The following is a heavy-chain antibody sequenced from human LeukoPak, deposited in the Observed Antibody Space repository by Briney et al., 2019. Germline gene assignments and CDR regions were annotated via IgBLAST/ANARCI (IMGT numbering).Heavy chain of an antibody. CDR3: ARDNAMVRGKRAINYFDY. D-gene: IGHD3-10*01. CDR1: GYTFTAYY. Sequence: GASVKVSCKASGYTFTAYYIHWVRQAPGQGLEWMGWINPNSGATNYAQKFQDRVTVTRDTSVGTAYMELSRLRSDDTAVYYCARDNAMVRGKRAINYFDYWGQGTLVTVSS. V-gene: IGHV1-2*02. CDR2: INPNSGAT. J-gene: IGHJ4*02.